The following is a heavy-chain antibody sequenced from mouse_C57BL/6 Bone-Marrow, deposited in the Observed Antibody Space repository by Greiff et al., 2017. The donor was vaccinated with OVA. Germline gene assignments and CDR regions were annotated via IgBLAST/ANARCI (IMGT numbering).Heavy chain of an antibody. Sequence: EVMLVESGGDLVKPGGSLKLSCAASGFPFSSSGMSWVRQTPDKRLEWVATISSGGSYPSSPDSVKGRFPISRDNAKNTLYLQMSSLQSEDTAMYYCARHRVYDGARDDWGQGTSVTVSS. CDR2: ISSGGSYP. D-gene: IGHD2-3*01. J-gene: IGHJ4*01. CDR3: ARHRVYDGARDD. CDR1: GFPFSSSG. V-gene: IGHV5-6*02.